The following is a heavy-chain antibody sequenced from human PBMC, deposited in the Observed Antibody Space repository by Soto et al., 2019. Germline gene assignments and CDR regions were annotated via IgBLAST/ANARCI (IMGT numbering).Heavy chain of an antibody. CDR2: IYFDGITT. D-gene: IGHD1-26*01. V-gene: IGHV3-74*01. CDR1: GFTFNTHW. Sequence: GGSLRLSCTASGFTFNTHWMHWVRQAPGKGLVWVSRIYFDGITTNYADSVKGRLTVSRDNAKNTVYLHVNTLRDEDTAVYYCARGGAMGVDYWGQGTLVTVPQ. CDR3: ARGGAMGVDY. J-gene: IGHJ4*02.